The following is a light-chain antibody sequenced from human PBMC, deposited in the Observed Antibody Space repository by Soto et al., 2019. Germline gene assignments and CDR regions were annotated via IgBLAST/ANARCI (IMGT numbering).Light chain of an antibody. Sequence: HTVVTQEPSFSVSPGGTVTLTCGLTSGSVSTSNYPSWYQQTPGQTPRTLIYSTNFRSSGVPDRFSGSILGNKAALTITGAQADDESDYYCVLSLPRGVWEFGGGTKLTVL. CDR3: VLSLPRGVWE. J-gene: IGLJ3*02. V-gene: IGLV8-61*01. CDR2: STN. CDR1: SGSVSTSNY.